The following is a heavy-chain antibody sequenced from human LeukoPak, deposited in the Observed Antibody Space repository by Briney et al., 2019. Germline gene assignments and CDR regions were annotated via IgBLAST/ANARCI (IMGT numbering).Heavy chain of an antibody. Sequence: GGSLRLSCAASGSTFSSNGMYWVRQAPGKGLEWVAFIPYDGRNTYYADSVKGRFTISRYTSKNTLYLQMINRRAEDTAVYYCAKESSASYYFDYWGQGTLVTVSS. CDR2: IPYDGRNT. J-gene: IGHJ4*02. D-gene: IGHD3-10*01. V-gene: IGHV3-30*02. CDR1: GSTFSSNG. CDR3: AKESSASYYFDY.